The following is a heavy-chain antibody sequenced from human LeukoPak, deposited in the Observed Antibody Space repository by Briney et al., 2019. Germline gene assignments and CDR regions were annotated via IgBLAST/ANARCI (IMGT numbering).Heavy chain of an antibody. CDR2: IYPGDSGP. CDR1: GYSFTSYC. D-gene: IGHD1-26*01. CDR3: GMSGDRVPLQDDVFDV. J-gene: IGHJ3*01. V-gene: IGHV5-51*01. Sequence: GESLKISCKVSGYSFTSYCIGWGRQMPGKGLELMGIIYPGDSGPTYSPSFQGQVTISVDKSINTAYLQWSSLQASDTAMYYCGMSGDRVPLQDDVFDVWGQGTMVTVST.